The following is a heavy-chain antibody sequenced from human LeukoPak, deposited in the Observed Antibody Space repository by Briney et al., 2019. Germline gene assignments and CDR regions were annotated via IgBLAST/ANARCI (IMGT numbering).Heavy chain of an antibody. Sequence: PGRSLRLSCADSGFTFSSYAMHWVRQAPGKGLEWVAVISYDGSNKYYADSVKGRFTISRDNSKNTLYLQMNSLRAEDTAVYYCARDRTPPRMVTPNGPAYWGQRTLVTVSS. D-gene: IGHD2-21*02. V-gene: IGHV3-30*04. J-gene: IGHJ4*02. CDR1: GFTFSSYA. CDR3: ARDRTPPRMVTPNGPAY. CDR2: ISYDGSNK.